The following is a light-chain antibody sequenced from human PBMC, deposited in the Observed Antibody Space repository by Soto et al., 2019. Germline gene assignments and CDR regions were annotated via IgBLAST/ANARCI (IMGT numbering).Light chain of an antibody. Sequence: QSVLTQPPSASGTPGQRVTISCSGSRSNIGGNTVNWFRQVPGTAPKPLIYSNNLRPSEVPDRFSGSKSGTSASLAISGLQFEDEADYFCTTWDDSLNGVVFGGGTKLTVL. J-gene: IGLJ2*01. V-gene: IGLV1-44*01. CDR3: TTWDDSLNGVV. CDR2: SNN. CDR1: RSNIGGNT.